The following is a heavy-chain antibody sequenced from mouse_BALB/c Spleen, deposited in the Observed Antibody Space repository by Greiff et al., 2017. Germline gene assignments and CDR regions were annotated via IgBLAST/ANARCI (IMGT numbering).Heavy chain of an antibody. CDR1: GFSLTSYG. CDR3: ARRYEYFDV. V-gene: IGHV2-9*02. J-gene: IGHJ1*01. Sequence: VQGVESGPGLVAPSQSLSITCTVSGFSLTSYGVHWVRQPPGKGLEWLGVIWAGGSTNYNSALMSRLSISKDNSKSQVFLKMNSLQTDDTAMYYCARRYEYFDVWGAGTTVTVSS. D-gene: IGHD2-3*01. CDR2: IWAGGST.